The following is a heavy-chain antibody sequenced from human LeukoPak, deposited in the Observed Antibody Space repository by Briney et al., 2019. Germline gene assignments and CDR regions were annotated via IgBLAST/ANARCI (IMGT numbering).Heavy chain of an antibody. J-gene: IGHJ2*01. V-gene: IGHV3-23*01. D-gene: IGHD5-18*01. CDR1: GFTFGSYA. CDR2: ISGSGAST. Sequence: PGGSLRLSCAVSGFTFGSYAMNWVRQAPGKGLEWVSAISGSGASTYYADSVKGRFTISRDNSKSMLYLQMNSLRAEDAAVYYCAKGRILQWAYWYFDLWGRGTLVTVSS. CDR3: AKGRILQWAYWYFDL.